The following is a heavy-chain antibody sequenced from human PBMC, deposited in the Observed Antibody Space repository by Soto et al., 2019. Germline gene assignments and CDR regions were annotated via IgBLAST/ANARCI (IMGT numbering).Heavy chain of an antibody. CDR3: ARGPYTCIVGATDY. CDR1: GFTFSSYA. V-gene: IGHV3-30-3*01. CDR2: ISYDGSNK. D-gene: IGHD1-26*01. Sequence: QVQLVESGGGVVQPGRSLRLSCAASGFTFSSYAMHWVRQAPGKGLEWVAVISYDGSNKYYADSVKGRFTISRDNSKNTLYLQMNSLRDEDTAVYYCARGPYTCIVGATDYWGQGTLVTVSS. J-gene: IGHJ4*02.